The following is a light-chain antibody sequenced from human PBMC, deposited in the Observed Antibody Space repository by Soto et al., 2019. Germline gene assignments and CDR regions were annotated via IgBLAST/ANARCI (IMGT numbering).Light chain of an antibody. Sequence: EIVLTQSPGTLSLSPGERATLSCRASESVPLNYLAWYQQKPGQAPRLLIYGASTRATGIADRFSGSGSGTDFTLTISRLEPEDFAVYYCQQYGDSLLTFGGGTKVDIK. J-gene: IGKJ4*01. V-gene: IGKV3-20*01. CDR2: GAS. CDR3: QQYGDSLLT. CDR1: ESVPLNY.